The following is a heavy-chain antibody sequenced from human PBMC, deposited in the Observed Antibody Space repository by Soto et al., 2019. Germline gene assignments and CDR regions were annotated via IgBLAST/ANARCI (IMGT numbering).Heavy chain of an antibody. CDR3: ARSHFGVVTSLGY. D-gene: IGHD3-3*01. V-gene: IGHV4-59*01. CDR1: GGSISSYY. CDR2: IYYSGST. J-gene: IGHJ4*02. Sequence: ETLSLTCTVSGGSISSYYWSWIRQPPGKGLEWIGYIYYSGSTNYNPSLKSRVTISVDTSKNQFSLKLSSVTAADTAVYYCARSHFGVVTSLGYWGQGTLVTVSS.